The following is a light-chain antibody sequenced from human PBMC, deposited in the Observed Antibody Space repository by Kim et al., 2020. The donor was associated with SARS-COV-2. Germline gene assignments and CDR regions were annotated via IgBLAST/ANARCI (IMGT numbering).Light chain of an antibody. J-gene: IGKJ1*01. V-gene: IGKV3-15*01. Sequence: LSPGERATPSCRASQEVYRRLGWYRQGTGRAPKVIIFREASRAASIPTGVSGRGSGREFNLTNSNLKSKDFGFYYCQQCKGWHRGFGRGTKVDIK. CDR1: QEVYRR. CDR2: REA. CDR3: QQCKGWHRG.